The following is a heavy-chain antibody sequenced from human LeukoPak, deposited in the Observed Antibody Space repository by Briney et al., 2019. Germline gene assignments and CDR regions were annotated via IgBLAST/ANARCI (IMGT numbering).Heavy chain of an antibody. Sequence: ASVKVSCKASGYTFTSYYMHWVRQAPGQGLEWLGGIMPLFGTTGYAQKFQGRLTITKDESTRTVYLELTSLTSDDTAVYYCARDFHGDYGSGWFDPWGQGTLVSVSS. CDR3: ARDFHGDYGSGWFDP. CDR1: GYTFTSYY. J-gene: IGHJ5*02. D-gene: IGHD4-17*01. V-gene: IGHV1-46*01. CDR2: IMPLFGTT.